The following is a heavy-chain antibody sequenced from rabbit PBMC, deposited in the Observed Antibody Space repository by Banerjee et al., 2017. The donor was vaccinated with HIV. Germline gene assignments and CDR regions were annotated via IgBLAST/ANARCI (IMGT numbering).Heavy chain of an antibody. J-gene: IGHJ6*01. CDR2: IYAGSSDTT. CDR1: GFSFSSGYY. Sequence: QSLEESGGDLVKPGASLTLTCTASGFSFSSGYYMCWVRQAPGKGLEWIGCIYAGSSDTTYYASWAKGRFTISKTSSTTVTLQMTSLTAADTATYFCARHTSDSSYYDLWGPGTLVTVS. D-gene: IGHD1-1*01. CDR3: ARHTSDSSYYDL. V-gene: IGHV1S40*01.